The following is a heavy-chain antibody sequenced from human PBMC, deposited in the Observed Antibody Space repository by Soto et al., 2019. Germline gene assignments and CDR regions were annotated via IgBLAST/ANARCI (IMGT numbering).Heavy chain of an antibody. V-gene: IGHV1-18*01. J-gene: IGHJ4*02. CDR1: GYTFTAYG. CDR3: SRYCRHDFMSDSTSPTYYFDC. CDR2: ISSYNGYT. Sequence: QVQLVQSGAEVKKPGASVKVSCKASGYTFTAYGITWVRQAPGQGLEWMGWISSYNGYTNYAQKLQGRVTLTTDISTPISYMELRSHTSDDTAVYFCSRYCRHDFMSDSTSPTYYFDCLGQGTLVTVSS. D-gene: IGHD3-3*01.